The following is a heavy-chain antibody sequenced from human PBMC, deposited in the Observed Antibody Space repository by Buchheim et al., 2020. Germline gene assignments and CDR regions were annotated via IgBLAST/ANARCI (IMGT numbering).Heavy chain of an antibody. Sequence: QVQLVESGGGVVQPGRSLRLSCAASGFTFSSYGMHWVRQAPGKGLEWVAVISYDGSNKYYADSVKGLFTISRDNSKNTLYLQMNSLRAEDTAVYYCAKVPGSSGWYIDYWGQGTL. CDR2: ISYDGSNK. V-gene: IGHV3-30*18. D-gene: IGHD6-19*01. J-gene: IGHJ4*02. CDR1: GFTFSSYG. CDR3: AKVPGSSGWYIDY.